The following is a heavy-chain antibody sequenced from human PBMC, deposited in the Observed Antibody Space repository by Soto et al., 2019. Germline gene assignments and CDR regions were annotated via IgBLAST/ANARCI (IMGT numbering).Heavy chain of an antibody. J-gene: IGHJ5*02. D-gene: IGHD6-6*01. CDR1: GYSISSGYY. CDR3: ATIGIAARPTRGWFDP. CDR2: IYHSGST. Sequence: SDALSVIRAADGYSISSGYYWGWIRQPPGKGLEWIGSIYHSGSTYYNPSLKSRVTISVDTSKNQFSLKLSSVTAADTAVYYCATIGIAARPTRGWFDPWGQGTLVTVSS. V-gene: IGHV4-38-2*01.